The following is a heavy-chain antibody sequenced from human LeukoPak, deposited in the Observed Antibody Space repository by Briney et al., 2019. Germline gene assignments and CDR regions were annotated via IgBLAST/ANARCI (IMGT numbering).Heavy chain of an antibody. Sequence: SETLSLTCAVYGGSFSGYYWSWIRQPPGKGLEWIGEINHSGSTNYNPSLKSRVTISVDRSKSQFSLKLSSVTAADTAVYYCARGGFFHSGVDAFDIWGQGTLVTVSS. CDR3: ARGGFFHSGVDAFDI. J-gene: IGHJ3*02. CDR1: GGSFSGYY. D-gene: IGHD3-10*01. V-gene: IGHV4-34*01. CDR2: INHSGST.